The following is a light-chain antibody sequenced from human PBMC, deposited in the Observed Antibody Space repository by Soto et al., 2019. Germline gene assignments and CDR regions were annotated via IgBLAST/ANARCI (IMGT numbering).Light chain of an antibody. CDR3: QDSSTSPWP. Sequence: EVVLTQSPGTLSLSPGERATLPWTASQGVSNNYLAWYKQKPGQAPRILIYATYFRATGIPDRFRGSGSGTDFTLTISSLEPEDSAVYYCQDSSTSPWPFGQGTKVDIK. CDR1: QGVSNNY. CDR2: ATY. V-gene: IGKV3-20*01. J-gene: IGKJ1*01.